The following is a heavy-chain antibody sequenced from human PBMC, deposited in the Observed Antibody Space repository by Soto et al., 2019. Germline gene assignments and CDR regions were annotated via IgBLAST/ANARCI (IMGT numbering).Heavy chain of an antibody. CDR3: ATSIRDSSGYYFSLAPDAFDI. V-gene: IGHV1-69*13. CDR1: GGTFSSYA. Sequence: SVKVSCKASGGTFSSYAISWVRQAPGQGLEWMGGIIPIFGTANYAQKFQGRVTITADESTSTAYMELSSLRSEDTAVYYCATSIRDSSGYYFSLAPDAFDIWGQGTMVTVSS. D-gene: IGHD3-22*01. J-gene: IGHJ3*02. CDR2: IIPIFGTA.